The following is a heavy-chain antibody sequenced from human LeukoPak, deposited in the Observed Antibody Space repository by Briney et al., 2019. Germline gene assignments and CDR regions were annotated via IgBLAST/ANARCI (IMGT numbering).Heavy chain of an antibody. V-gene: IGHV3-15*01. CDR3: TTEYAGRASGGEWFAH. Sequence: GGSLRLSCAASGFTFSNAWMSWVRQAPGKGLEWVGRIKSNTDGGTTDYAAPVKGRFTISRDDSKNTLYLQMNSLKSEDTAVYYCTTEYAGRASGGEWFAHWGQGTLVTVSS. CDR2: IKSNTDGGTT. D-gene: IGHD1-26*01. J-gene: IGHJ5*02. CDR1: GFTFSNAW.